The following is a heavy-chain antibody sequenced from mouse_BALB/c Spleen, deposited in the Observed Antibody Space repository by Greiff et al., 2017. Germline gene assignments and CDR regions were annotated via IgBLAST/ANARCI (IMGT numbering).Heavy chain of an antibody. CDR3: ARWGGGNYLYYFDY. J-gene: IGHJ2*01. V-gene: IGHV1S137*01. CDR1: GFNIKDTY. CDR2: ISTYYGDA. D-gene: IGHD2-1*01. Sequence: QVQLQQSGAELVKPGASVKLSCTASGFNIKDTYMHWVKQSHAKSLEWIGVISTYYGDASYNQKFKGKATMTVDKSSSTAYMELARLTSEDSAIYYCARWGGGNYLYYFDYWGQGTTLTVSS.